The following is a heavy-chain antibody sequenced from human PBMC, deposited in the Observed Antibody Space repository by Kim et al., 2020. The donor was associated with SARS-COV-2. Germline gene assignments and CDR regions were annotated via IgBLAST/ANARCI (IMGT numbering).Heavy chain of an antibody. V-gene: IGHV4-31*03. CDR1: GGSISSGGYY. J-gene: IGHJ4*02. D-gene: IGHD3-22*01. CDR3: ARDDSSGYRSGVFDY. Sequence: SETLSLTCTVSGGSISSGGYYWSWIRQHPGKGLEWIGYIYYSGSTYYNPSLKSRVTISVDTSKNQFSLKLSSVTAADTAVYYCARDDSSGYRSGVFDYWGQGTLVTVSS. CDR2: IYYSGST.